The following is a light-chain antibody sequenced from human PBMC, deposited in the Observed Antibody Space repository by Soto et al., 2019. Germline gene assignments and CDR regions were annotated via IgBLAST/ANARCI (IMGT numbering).Light chain of an antibody. Sequence: QSALTQPASVSGSPGQSITSSCIGTSSDVGSYNLVSWYQQHPGKAPKVLIYEVSERPSGVSNRVSGSKSGNTASLTISGLQAEDEAEYYCCSYAGSRTHVLFGGGTKLTVL. V-gene: IGLV2-23*02. CDR3: CSYAGSRTHVL. CDR1: SSDVGSYNL. J-gene: IGLJ2*01. CDR2: EVS.